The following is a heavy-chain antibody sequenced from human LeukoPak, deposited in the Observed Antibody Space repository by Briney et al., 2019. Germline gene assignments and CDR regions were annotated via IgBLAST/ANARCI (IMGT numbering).Heavy chain of an antibody. J-gene: IGHJ4*02. CDR3: ARMTTVTHY. Sequence: GGSLRLSCAASGXTVSSNYMNWVRQAPGKGLEWLSYISGSAATIYYADSVQGRFTISRDNAKNSLYLQMNSLRAEDTAVYYCARMTTVTHYWGQGTLVTVSS. V-gene: IGHV3-48*03. D-gene: IGHD4-17*01. CDR2: ISGSAATI. CDR1: GXTVSSNY.